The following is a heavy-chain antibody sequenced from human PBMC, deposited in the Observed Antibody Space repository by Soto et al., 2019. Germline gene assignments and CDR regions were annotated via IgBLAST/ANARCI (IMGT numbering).Heavy chain of an antibody. D-gene: IGHD5-18*01. CDR1: GGSISRSSYY. CDR3: AKCLTALGPIDY. CDR2: IYYSGST. V-gene: IGHV4-39*07. J-gene: IGHJ4*02. Sequence: SETLSLTCTVSGGSISRSSYYWGWIRQPPGKGLEWIGRIYYSGSTNYNPSLKSRVTISVDKSKNQFSLKLSSVTAADTAVYYCAKCLTALGPIDYWGQGTLVTVSS.